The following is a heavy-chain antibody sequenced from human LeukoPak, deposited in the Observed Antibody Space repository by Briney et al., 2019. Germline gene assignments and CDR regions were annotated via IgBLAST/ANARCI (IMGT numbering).Heavy chain of an antibody. Sequence: QPGGSLRLSCAASGFTFDDYAMHWVRQAPGKGLEWVSGISWNSGSIGYADSVKGRFTMSRDNFKNTLYLQMNSLRAEDTAVYYCAKEVIVGVSFDCWGQGTLVTVSS. D-gene: IGHD1-26*01. CDR1: GFTFDDYA. CDR2: ISWNSGSI. V-gene: IGHV3-9*01. J-gene: IGHJ4*02. CDR3: AKEVIVGVSFDC.